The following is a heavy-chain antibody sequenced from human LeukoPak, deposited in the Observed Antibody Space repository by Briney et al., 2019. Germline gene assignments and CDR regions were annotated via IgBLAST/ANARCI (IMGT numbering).Heavy chain of an antibody. V-gene: IGHV3-23*01. CDR1: GFSVSSFG. CDR2: ISVDGETT. J-gene: IGHJ4*02. D-gene: IGHD6-19*01. Sequence: GGSLRLSCAVSGFSVSSFGMSWVRQAPGKGLEWISAISVDGETTYYADSVKGRFIISRDNSKNMLYLQLSSLRAEDTAVYYCAQGYSSGWYPNWGQGSLASVSS. CDR3: AQGYSSGWYPN.